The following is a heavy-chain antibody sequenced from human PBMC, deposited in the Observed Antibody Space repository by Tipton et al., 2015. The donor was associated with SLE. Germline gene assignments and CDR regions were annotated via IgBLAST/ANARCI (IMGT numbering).Heavy chain of an antibody. J-gene: IGHJ6*03. V-gene: IGHV3-64*02. Sequence: SLRLSCAASGFTFSNYAMPWVRQAPGKGLEYVSAISSNGGNTYYADSVKGRFTISRDNSKNTLYLQMNGLRVEDTAVYYCAKGGHIVPVMDVWGKGTTVIVSS. D-gene: IGHD2-21*01. CDR2: ISSNGGNT. CDR3: AKGGHIVPVMDV. CDR1: GFTFSNYA.